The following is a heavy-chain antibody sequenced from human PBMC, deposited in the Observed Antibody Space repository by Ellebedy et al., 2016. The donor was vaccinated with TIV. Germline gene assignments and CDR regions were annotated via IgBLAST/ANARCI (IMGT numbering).Heavy chain of an antibody. J-gene: IGHJ4*02. D-gene: IGHD5-12*01. CDR2: INQDGSER. CDR1: GFTFSNYW. CDR3: ARDQWLRRAYYFDY. Sequence: GGSLRLSCAASGFTFSNYWMTWVRQALGKGLEWVANINQDGSERHYVDSVKGRFAISRDNAKNSLYLQMNSLGDEDTAVYYCARDQWLRRAYYFDYWGQGTLVTVSS. V-gene: IGHV3-7*01.